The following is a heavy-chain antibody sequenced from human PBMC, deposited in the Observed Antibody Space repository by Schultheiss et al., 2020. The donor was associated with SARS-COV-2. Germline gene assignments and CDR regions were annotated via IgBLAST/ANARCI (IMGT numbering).Heavy chain of an antibody. CDR2: IWYDGSNK. V-gene: IGHV3-33*08. J-gene: IGHJ6*02. Sequence: GSLRLSCAASGFTFSSYGMHWVRQAPGKGLEWVAVIWYDGSNKYYADSVKGRFTISRDNSKNTLYLQMNSLRAEDTAVYYCARDCGFGESQPWYYYYGMDVWGQGTTVTVSS. CDR3: ARDCGFGESQPWYYYYGMDV. D-gene: IGHD3-10*01. CDR1: GFTFSSYG.